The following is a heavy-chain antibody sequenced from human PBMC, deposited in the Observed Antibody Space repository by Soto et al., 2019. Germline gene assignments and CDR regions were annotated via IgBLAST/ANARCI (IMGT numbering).Heavy chain of an antibody. D-gene: IGHD3-16*01. CDR3: ARALGAAYFDY. J-gene: IGHJ4*02. V-gene: IGHV1-2*02. Sequence: SSVKVSCKASGYTFTGEYMHWVRQAPGQGLEWMGWMNPNSGGTKYAQKFQGRVTMTRDTSISTAHMELSSLTYDDGAVFYWARALGAAYFDYWGEGPRVTVSS. CDR2: MNPNSGGT. CDR1: GYTFTGEY.